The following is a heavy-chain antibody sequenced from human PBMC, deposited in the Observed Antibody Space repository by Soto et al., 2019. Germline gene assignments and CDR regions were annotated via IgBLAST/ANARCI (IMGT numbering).Heavy chain of an antibody. J-gene: IGHJ4*02. Sequence: SETLSLTCSVSGASISTSSDFWGWIRQAPGKGQEWIGNVYQSGTTRLNTSLKSRVSIFVDRSKNQFSLELNSATAADRAVYYCARQPESTSYFDYWGQGILVTVSS. CDR2: VYQSGTT. V-gene: IGHV4-39*01. CDR3: ARQPESTSYFDY. D-gene: IGHD2-2*01. CDR1: GASISTSSDF.